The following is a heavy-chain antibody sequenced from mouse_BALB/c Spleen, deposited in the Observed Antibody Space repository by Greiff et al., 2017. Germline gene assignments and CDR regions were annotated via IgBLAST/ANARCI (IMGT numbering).Heavy chain of an antibody. CDR2: IDPSDSYT. D-gene: IGHD1-2*01. J-gene: IGHJ2*01. CDR3: ARYYYGYYFDD. Sequence: QVQLQQPGAELVKPGASVKLSCKASGYTFTSYWMHWVKQRPGQGLEWIGEIDPSDSYTNYNQKFKGKATLTVDKSSSTAYMQLSSLTSEDSAVYYCARYYYGYYFDDWGQGTTLTVSS. CDR1: GYTFTSYW. V-gene: IGHV1-69*02.